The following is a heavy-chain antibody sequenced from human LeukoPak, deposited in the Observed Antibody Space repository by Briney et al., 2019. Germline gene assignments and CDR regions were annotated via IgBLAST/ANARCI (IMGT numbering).Heavy chain of an antibody. CDR2: IYYSGST. D-gene: IGHD3-3*01. CDR3: AGTEKLFLEWLSFYY. J-gene: IGHJ4*02. Sequence: SETLSLTCTVAGGSISSYYWSWIRQPPGKGLEWIGYIYYSGSTNYNPSLKSRVTISVDTSKNQFSLKLSSVTAADTAVYYCAGTEKLFLEWLSFYYWAQGTLVTVSS. CDR1: GGSISSYY. V-gene: IGHV4-59*01.